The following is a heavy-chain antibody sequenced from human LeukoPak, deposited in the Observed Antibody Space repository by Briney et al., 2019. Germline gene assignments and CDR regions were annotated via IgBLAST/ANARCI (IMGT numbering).Heavy chain of an antibody. D-gene: IGHD2-2*01. J-gene: IGHJ6*02. V-gene: IGHV4-4*07. Sequence: SETLSLTCTVSGGSISSYYWSLIRQPAGKGLEWIGRIYSSGSTNYNPSLKSRVTMSVDTSKNQFSLKLNSVTAADTAVYYCARDRSYYSSTSSNYYYYGMDVWGQGTTVTVSS. CDR2: IYSSGST. CDR3: ARDRSYYSSTSSNYYYYGMDV. CDR1: GGSISSYY.